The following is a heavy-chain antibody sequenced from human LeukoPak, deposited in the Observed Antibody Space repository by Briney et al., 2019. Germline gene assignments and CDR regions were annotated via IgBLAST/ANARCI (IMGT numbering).Heavy chain of an antibody. CDR2: THYSGST. CDR3: ARGNAYNWRFDF. Sequence: SETLSLTCTVSGGSISSYYWSWIRQPPGKGLEWIGYTHYSGSTNYNPSLKSRVSISVDTSKNQFSLKLSSVTAADTALYYCARGNAYNWRFDFWGQGTLVTVSS. V-gene: IGHV4-59*01. D-gene: IGHD1-1*01. CDR1: GGSISSYY. J-gene: IGHJ4*02.